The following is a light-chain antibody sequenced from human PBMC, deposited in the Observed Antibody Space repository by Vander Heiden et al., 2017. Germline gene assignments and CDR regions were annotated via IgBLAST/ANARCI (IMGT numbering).Light chain of an antibody. CDR3: QHYYSSPWT. CDR1: ERISSW. V-gene: IGKV1-5*03. J-gene: IGKJ1*01. Sequence: DIQMTQSPSTLSASVGDRVTISCRASERISSWLAWYQQKPGKAPKLLLYKASTLESGVPSRFSGSGSGTEFTLTISTLQPDDFAVYYCQHYYSSPWTFGQGTKVEVK. CDR2: KAS.